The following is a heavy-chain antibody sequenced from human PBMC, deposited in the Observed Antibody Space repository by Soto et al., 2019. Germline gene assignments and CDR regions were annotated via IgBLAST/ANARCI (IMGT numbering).Heavy chain of an antibody. CDR3: AREGGYCGGDCLDSDS. D-gene: IGHD2-21*02. V-gene: IGHV4-31*03. J-gene: IGHJ4*02. Sequence: SDTLSRTFTVSGTSISRGGYYWSWIRQHPGKGLEWIGYIYYSGSTYYNPSLKSRVTISVDTSKNQFSLKLSSVTAADPAVYYCAREGGYCGGDCLDSDSWGQGTLVTVSS. CDR2: IYYSGST. CDR1: GTSISRGGYY.